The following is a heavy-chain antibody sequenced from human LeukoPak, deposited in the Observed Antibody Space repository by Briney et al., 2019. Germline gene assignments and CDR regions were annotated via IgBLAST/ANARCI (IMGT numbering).Heavy chain of an antibody. CDR3: AKDGRRKIAVAGTVYFDY. CDR2: ISGSGGGT. CDR1: GVTFSSYV. D-gene: IGHD6-19*01. Sequence: GGSLRLSCEASGVTFSSYVMSWVRQAPGKGPEWVSGISGSGGGTYYADSVKGRFAISRDNSKNTLYLQMNSLRAEDTAVYYCAKDGRRKIAVAGTVYFDYWGQGTLVTVSS. V-gene: IGHV3-23*01. J-gene: IGHJ4*02.